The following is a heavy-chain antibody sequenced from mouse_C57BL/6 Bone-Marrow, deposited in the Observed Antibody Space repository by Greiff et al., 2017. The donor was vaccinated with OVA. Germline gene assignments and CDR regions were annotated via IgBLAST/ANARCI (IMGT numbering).Heavy chain of an antibody. Sequence: VQLKESGAELVRPGASVKLSCTASGFNIKDDYMHWVKQRPEQGLEWIGWIDPENGDTDYASKFQGKATITADTSSNTAYLQLSSLTSEDTAVYYCTTAYGSSSYAMDYWGQGTSVTVSS. V-gene: IGHV14-4*01. CDR1: GFNIKDDY. CDR2: IDPENGDT. CDR3: TTAYGSSSYAMDY. D-gene: IGHD1-1*01. J-gene: IGHJ4*01.